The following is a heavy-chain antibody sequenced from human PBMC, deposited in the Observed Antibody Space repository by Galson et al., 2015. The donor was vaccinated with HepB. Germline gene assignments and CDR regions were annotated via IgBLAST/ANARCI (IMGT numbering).Heavy chain of an antibody. Sequence: SLRLSCAASGFTFSSYAMHWVRQAPGEGLEWVAAISYDGSNKYYADSVKGRFTISRDNSKNTLYLQMNSLRAEDTAVYYCARARKHYDSSSIPKGDAFDIWGQGTMVTVSS. CDR3: ARARKHYDSSSIPKGDAFDI. V-gene: IGHV3-30*04. D-gene: IGHD3-22*01. CDR1: GFTFSSYA. J-gene: IGHJ3*02. CDR2: ISYDGSNK.